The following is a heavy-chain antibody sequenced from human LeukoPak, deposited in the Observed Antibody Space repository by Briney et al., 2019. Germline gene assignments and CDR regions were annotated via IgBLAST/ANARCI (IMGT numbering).Heavy chain of an antibody. J-gene: IGHJ4*02. CDR3: ARDAPGNTALDY. Sequence: QPGGSLRLSCAASGFTFISYWMHWVRQAPEKGLVWVSRINEYGSSTDFADSVKGRFTISRDNAKNTLYLQMNSLRAEDTAVYYCARDAPGNTALDYWGQGTLVTVSS. CDR1: GFTFISYW. CDR2: INEYGSST. V-gene: IGHV3-74*01. D-gene: IGHD5-18*01.